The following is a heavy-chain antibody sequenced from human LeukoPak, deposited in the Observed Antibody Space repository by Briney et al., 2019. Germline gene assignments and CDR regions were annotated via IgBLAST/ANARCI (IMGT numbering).Heavy chain of an antibody. CDR1: GFTFSSYS. Sequence: GGSLRLSCAASGFTFSSYSMNWVRQAPGKGLEWVSSISSSSSYIYYADSVKGRFTISRDNAKNSLYLQMNSLRAEDTAVYYCARISIKETGDLDYWGQGTLVTVSS. D-gene: IGHD7-27*01. V-gene: IGHV3-21*01. CDR2: ISSSSSYI. J-gene: IGHJ4*02. CDR3: ARISIKETGDLDY.